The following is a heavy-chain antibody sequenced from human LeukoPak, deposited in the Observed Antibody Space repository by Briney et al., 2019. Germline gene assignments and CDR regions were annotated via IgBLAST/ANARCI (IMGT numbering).Heavy chain of an antibody. CDR2: ISSTSTYI. CDR1: GFTFTSYA. J-gene: IGHJ4*02. CDR3: ARVQRGEMATIDY. V-gene: IGHV3-21*01. D-gene: IGHD5-24*01. Sequence: NPGGSLRLSCAASGFTFTSYAMSWVRQAPGKGLEWVSSISSTSTYIHYADSLKGRFTISRDNARNSLYLQINSLRVEDTAVYYCARVQRGEMATIDYWGQGTLVTVSS.